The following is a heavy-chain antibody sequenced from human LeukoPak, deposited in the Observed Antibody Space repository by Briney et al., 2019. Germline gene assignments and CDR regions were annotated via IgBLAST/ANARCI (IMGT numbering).Heavy chain of an antibody. D-gene: IGHD6-19*01. CDR2: ISYDGSNK. Sequence: PGGSLRLSCAASGFTFSSYAIHWVRQAPGKGLEWVAVISYDGSNKYYADSVKGRFTISRDDSKNTLYLQMNSLRAEDTAVYYCARTKTGYSSGWSGDLDYWGQGTLVTVSS. J-gene: IGHJ4*02. V-gene: IGHV3-30*04. CDR3: ARTKTGYSSGWSGDLDY. CDR1: GFTFSSYA.